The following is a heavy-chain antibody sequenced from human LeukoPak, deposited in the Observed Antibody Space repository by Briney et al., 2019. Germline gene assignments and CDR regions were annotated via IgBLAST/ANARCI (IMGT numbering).Heavy chain of an antibody. CDR1: GGSISSGGYY. CDR2: IYYSGTA. Sequence: SQTLSLTCTVSGGSISSGGYYWSWVRQHPEKGLEWIGYIYYSGTAYYNPSLKSRVTMSVDTSKNKFSLKLDSVTAADTAVYYCARFSNDHGVKFDYWGQGTLVTVSS. D-gene: IGHD4-17*01. CDR3: ARFSNDHGVKFDY. V-gene: IGHV4-31*03. J-gene: IGHJ4*02.